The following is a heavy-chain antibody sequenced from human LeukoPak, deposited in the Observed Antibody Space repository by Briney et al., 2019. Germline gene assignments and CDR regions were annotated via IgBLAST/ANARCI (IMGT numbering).Heavy chain of an antibody. J-gene: IGHJ4*02. CDR2: INEDGSQT. CDR3: VRDVGYFHFDS. CDR1: GFSFGSFW. V-gene: IGHV3-7*01. D-gene: IGHD1-1*01. Sequence: GGSLRLSCAASGFSFGSFWMTRIRQAPGKGLEWVGHINEDGSQTNYIDSVTGRFTISRDNTKDSLYLQMNSLRAEDTAVYFCVRDVGYFHFDSWGQGILVTVSS.